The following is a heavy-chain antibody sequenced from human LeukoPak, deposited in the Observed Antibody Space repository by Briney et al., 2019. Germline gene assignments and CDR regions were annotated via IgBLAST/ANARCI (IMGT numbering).Heavy chain of an antibody. CDR1: GGTFSSYA. CDR3: ARPGDYGDYAYAFDI. D-gene: IGHD4-17*01. CDR2: IIPIFGTA. J-gene: IGHJ3*02. V-gene: IGHV1-69*06. Sequence: SVKVSCKASGGTFSSYAISWVRQAPGQGLEWMGGIIPIFGTANYAQKFQGRVTITADKSTSTAYMELSSLRSEDTAVYYCARPGDYGDYAYAFDIWGQGTMVTVSS.